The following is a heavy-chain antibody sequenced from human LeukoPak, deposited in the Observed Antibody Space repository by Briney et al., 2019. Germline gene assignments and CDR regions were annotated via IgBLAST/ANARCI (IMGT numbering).Heavy chain of an antibody. D-gene: IGHD1-26*01. CDR3: ARMKGAKSQFFDY. CDR1: GYTFTGYY. Sequence: ASVKVSCKASGYTFTGYYMHWVRQAPGQGLEWMGWINPNSGGTNYAQKFQGRVTMTRDTSISTAYMELSRPRSDDTAVYYCARMKGAKSQFFDYWGQGTLVTVYS. J-gene: IGHJ4*02. V-gene: IGHV1-2*02. CDR2: INPNSGGT.